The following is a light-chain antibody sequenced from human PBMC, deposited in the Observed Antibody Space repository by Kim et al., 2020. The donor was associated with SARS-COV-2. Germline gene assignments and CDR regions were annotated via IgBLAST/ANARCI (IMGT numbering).Light chain of an antibody. CDR3: QQYGSSWWT. CDR2: GAS. Sequence: EIVLTQSPGPLSLSPGERATLSCRASQSVSSSYLAWYQQKPGQAPRLLIYGASSRATGIPDRFSGSGSGTDFTLTISRLEPEDFAVYYCQQYGSSWWTFGQGTKVDIK. J-gene: IGKJ1*01. V-gene: IGKV3-20*01. CDR1: QSVSSSY.